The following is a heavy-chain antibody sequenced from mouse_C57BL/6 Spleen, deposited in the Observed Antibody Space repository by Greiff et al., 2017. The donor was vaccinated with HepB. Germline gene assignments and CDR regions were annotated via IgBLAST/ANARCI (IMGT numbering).Heavy chain of an antibody. D-gene: IGHD1-1*01. CDR3: ARGRYYVSSYDFDY. J-gene: IGHJ2*01. Sequence: EVQLQQSGPELVKPGASVKIPCKASGYTFTDYNMDWVKQSHGKSLEWIGDINPNNGGTIYNQKFKGKATLTVDKSSSTAYMELRSLTSEDTAVYYCARGRYYVSSYDFDYWGQGTTLTVSS. V-gene: IGHV1-18*01. CDR2: INPNNGGT. CDR1: GYTFTDYN.